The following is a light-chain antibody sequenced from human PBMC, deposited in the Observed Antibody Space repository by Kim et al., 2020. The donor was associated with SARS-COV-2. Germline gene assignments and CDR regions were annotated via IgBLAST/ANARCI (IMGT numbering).Light chain of an antibody. CDR2: DVS. Sequence: QSLTISCTGTSSDIGVDDYVSWYQHHPGTAPRLMIFDVSDRPSGISNRFSGSKSGNTASLTISGLQAEDEAEYYCVSYTTSTTLVFGGGTQLTVL. V-gene: IGLV2-14*03. J-gene: IGLJ2*01. CDR1: SSDIGVDDY. CDR3: VSYTTSTTLV.